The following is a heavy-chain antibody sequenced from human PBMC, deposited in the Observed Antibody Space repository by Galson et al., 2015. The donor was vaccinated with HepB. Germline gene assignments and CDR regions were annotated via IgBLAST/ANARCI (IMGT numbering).Heavy chain of an antibody. D-gene: IGHD6-13*01. CDR3: ARGLRVHSSSWYYLWFDP. J-gene: IGHJ5*02. Sequence: SETLSLTCTVSGGSISSYYWSWIRQPPGKGLEWIGYIYYSGSTNYNPSLKSRVTISVDTSKNQFSLKLSSVTAADTAVYYCARGLRVHSSSWYYLWFDPWGQGTLVTVSS. CDR2: IYYSGST. V-gene: IGHV4-59*01. CDR1: GGSISSYY.